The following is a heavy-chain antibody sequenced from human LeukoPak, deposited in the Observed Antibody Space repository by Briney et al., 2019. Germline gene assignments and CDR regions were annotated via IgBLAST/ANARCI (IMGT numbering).Heavy chain of an antibody. CDR1: GGTFSSYA. Sequence: SVKVSCKASGGTFSSYAISWVRQDPGQGLEWMERIIPILDIANYAQKNQGRITITADKSTRSAYMELSSLSTEDTAVYCFEKDDFWEYAFDIWAEGTRVSV. CDR3: EKDDFWEYAFDI. J-gene: IGHJ3*02. CDR2: IIPILDIA. D-gene: IGHD3-10*01. V-gene: IGHV1-69*04.